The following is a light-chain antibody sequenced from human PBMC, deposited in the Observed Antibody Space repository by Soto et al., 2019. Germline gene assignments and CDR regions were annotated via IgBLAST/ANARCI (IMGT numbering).Light chain of an antibody. CDR2: GES. J-gene: IGKJ1*01. CDR1: QNIRPK. V-gene: IGKV1-39*01. CDR3: QQSYSLPRA. Sequence: DIQLTQSPASLSASVGDRVSITCRASQNIRPKLNWYQQRPGKAPQLLIVGESSLHSGVPSRFTGSGDVSGTEFTLTINTLQPEDFVLYYCQQSYSLPRAFSPGTRVDIK.